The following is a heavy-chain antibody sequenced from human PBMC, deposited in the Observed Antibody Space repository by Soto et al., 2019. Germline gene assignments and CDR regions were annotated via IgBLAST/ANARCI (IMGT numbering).Heavy chain of an antibody. CDR2: ISAYNGNT. Sequence: ASVKVSCKASGYTFTSYGINWVRQAPGQGLEWMGWISAYNGNTNYAQKLQGRVTMTTDTSTSTAYMELRSLRSDDTAVYYCARVYCSSTSCLLYYYYGMDVWGQGTTVTVSS. CDR3: ARVYCSSTSCLLYYYYGMDV. CDR1: GYTFTSYG. D-gene: IGHD2-2*01. J-gene: IGHJ6*02. V-gene: IGHV1-18*04.